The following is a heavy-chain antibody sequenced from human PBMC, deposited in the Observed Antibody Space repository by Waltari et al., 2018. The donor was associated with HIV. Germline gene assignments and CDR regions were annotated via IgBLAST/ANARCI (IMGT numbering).Heavy chain of an antibody. Sequence: QVQLLQSGAEMKKPGASVKVSCKASGYSFTGYYIHWVRQAPGQGLEWMGRINPNSGGTKYAQNFQGRVTMTRDTSISTAYMELSRLRSDDTAVYYCAREYYYDSSGPEYWGPGTLVTVSS. CDR3: AREYYYDSSGPEY. J-gene: IGHJ4*02. CDR1: GYSFTGYY. V-gene: IGHV1-2*06. D-gene: IGHD3-22*01. CDR2: INPNSGGT.